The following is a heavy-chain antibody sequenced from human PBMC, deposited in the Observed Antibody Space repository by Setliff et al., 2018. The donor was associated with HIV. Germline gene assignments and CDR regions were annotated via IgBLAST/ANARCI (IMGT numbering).Heavy chain of an antibody. Sequence: SVKVSCKASVGTFSGHGITWARQAPGQGLEWMGGIIPIFGTANYAQKFQGRVTITADESTSTAYMELSSLRSEDTAVYYCARDKGGLGIGGYYYYYMNVWGKGTTVTVSS. CDR1: VGTFSGHG. CDR2: IIPIFGTA. J-gene: IGHJ6*03. CDR3: ARDKGGLGIGGYYYYYMNV. D-gene: IGHD7-27*01. V-gene: IGHV1-69*13.